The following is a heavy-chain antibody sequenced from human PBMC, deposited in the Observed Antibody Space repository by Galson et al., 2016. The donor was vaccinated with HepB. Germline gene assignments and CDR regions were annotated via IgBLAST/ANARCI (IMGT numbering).Heavy chain of an antibody. Sequence: SLRLSCAASGFAFSTYGMHWVRQAPGKGLEWVAIIWYDGSNKYYADSVKGRFTISRDNSKNTLFLQMNSLRAEDTAVYYYAGLSSGDAFDIWGHGTTVTVSS. CDR2: IWYDGSNK. CDR1: GFAFSTYG. J-gene: IGHJ3*02. V-gene: IGHV3-33*01. D-gene: IGHD6-19*01. CDR3: AGLSSGDAFDI.